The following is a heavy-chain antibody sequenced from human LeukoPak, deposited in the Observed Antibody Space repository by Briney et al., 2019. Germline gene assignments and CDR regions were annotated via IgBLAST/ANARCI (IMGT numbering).Heavy chain of an antibody. CDR3: ARATGSYYSLGY. V-gene: IGHV3-74*01. CDR1: GLTFSSYW. D-gene: IGHD1-26*01. CDR2: INSDGSST. Sequence: PGGSLRLSCAASGLTFSSYWMHWVRQAPGKGLVWVSRINSDGSSTSYADSVKGRFTVSRDNAKNTLYLQMNSLRAEDTAVYYCARATGSYYSLGYWGQGTLVTVSS. J-gene: IGHJ4*02.